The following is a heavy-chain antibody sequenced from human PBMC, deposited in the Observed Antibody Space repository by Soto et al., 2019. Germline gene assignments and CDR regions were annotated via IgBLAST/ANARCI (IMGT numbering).Heavy chain of an antibody. CDR3: ARQYGAANFDY. J-gene: IGHJ4*02. CDR2: IYYSGST. V-gene: IGHV4-59*08. CDR1: GGSISSYY. D-gene: IGHD2-15*01. Sequence: SETLSLTCTVSGGSISSYYWSWIRQPPGKGLEWIGYIYYSGSTNYNPSLKSRVTISVDTSKNQFSLKLSSVTVADTAGYYCARQYGAANFDYWGQGTLVTVSS.